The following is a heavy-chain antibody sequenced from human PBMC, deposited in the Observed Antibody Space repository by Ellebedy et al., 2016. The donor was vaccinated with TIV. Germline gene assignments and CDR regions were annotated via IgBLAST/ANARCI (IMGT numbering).Heavy chain of an antibody. CDR3: AKDRTSGDGYWVFDS. V-gene: IGHV3-23*01. CDR2: MYGSGRGI. D-gene: IGHD2-21*02. CDR1: GFTFSPFA. Sequence: GESLKISCAASGFTFSPFAMGWVRQTPGKGLEWVSGMYGSGRGITYSDSVKGRLTISRDNSKRTVDLQMRRVRAEDTAVYFCAKDRTSGDGYWVFDSWGQGTMVSVSS. J-gene: IGHJ4*02.